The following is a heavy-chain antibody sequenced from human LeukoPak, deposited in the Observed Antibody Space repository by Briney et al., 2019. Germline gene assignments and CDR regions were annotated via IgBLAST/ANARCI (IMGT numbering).Heavy chain of an antibody. D-gene: IGHD3-3*01. V-gene: IGHV4-4*02. CDR3: ARDLGGYYDFWSGFNWFDP. CDR2: IYHSGST. J-gene: IGHJ5*02. CDR1: GGSIKSNNW. Sequence: SETLSLTRAVSGGSIKSNNWWSWVRQPPGKGLEWIGEIYHSGSTNYNPSLESRVTVSVDKSKNQFSLDLSSVTAADTAVYYCARDLGGYYDFWSGFNWFDPWGQGTLVTVSS.